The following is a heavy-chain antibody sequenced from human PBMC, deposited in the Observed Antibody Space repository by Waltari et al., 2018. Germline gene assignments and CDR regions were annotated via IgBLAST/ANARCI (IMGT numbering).Heavy chain of an antibody. CDR2: INPDGSIT. D-gene: IGHD6-13*01. CDR3: VMYSSTFLGDC. Sequence: EVQLVESGGGLVQPGGSLRLSCAASGFMFSSYWMTWVRQAPGKGLVSVSNINPDGSITRYADSVKGRFTISRDNAKNTLFLQMNSLRGEDTAVYYCVMYSSTFLGDCWGQGTLVNVSS. J-gene: IGHJ4*02. CDR1: GFMFSSYW. V-gene: IGHV3-74*01.